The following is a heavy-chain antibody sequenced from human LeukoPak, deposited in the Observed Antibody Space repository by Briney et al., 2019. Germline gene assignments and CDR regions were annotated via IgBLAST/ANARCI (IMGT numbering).Heavy chain of an antibody. Sequence: SETLSLTCTVSGGSISSYYWSWIRQPPGRGLEWIGYIYYSGSTNYNPSLKSRLTISVDTSKNQFSLKLSSVTAADTAVYYCARETSQKGAHYMDVWGKGTTVTISS. CDR2: IYYSGST. CDR3: ARETSQKGAHYMDV. V-gene: IGHV4-59*01. J-gene: IGHJ6*03. D-gene: IGHD3-16*01. CDR1: GGSISSYY.